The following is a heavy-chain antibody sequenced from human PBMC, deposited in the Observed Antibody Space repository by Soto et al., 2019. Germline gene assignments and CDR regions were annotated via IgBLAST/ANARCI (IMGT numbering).Heavy chain of an antibody. J-gene: IGHJ4*02. D-gene: IGHD3-22*01. CDR3: TTGLSNGYYNFDY. V-gene: IGHV3-15*01. Sequence: GWALRVSSADSAFNPSNAGMRVLRKVLGKGLEWVGRIKGEADGGTTDYAAPVKGRITISRDHSKDTLYLQMTSLKTEDTAVYYCTTGLSNGYYNFDYWGQGT. CDR1: AFNPSNAG. CDR2: IKGEADGGTT.